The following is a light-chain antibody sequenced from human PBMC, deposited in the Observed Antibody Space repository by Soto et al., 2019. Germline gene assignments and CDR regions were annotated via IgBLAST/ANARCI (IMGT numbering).Light chain of an antibody. J-gene: IGKJ2*01. Sequence: EIVMTQSPVALSVSPGESAALSCRASQSVGRNFAWYQQRPGQAPRVLIYGTSTRATGVPARFSGSGSGTDFTLSMRSLQSEDFAVYDCQQYNKWPYTFGQGTRLEIK. CDR2: GTS. CDR1: QSVGRN. CDR3: QQYNKWPYT. V-gene: IGKV3-15*01.